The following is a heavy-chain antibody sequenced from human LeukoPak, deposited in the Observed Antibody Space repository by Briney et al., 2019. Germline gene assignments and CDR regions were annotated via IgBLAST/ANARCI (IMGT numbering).Heavy chain of an antibody. J-gene: IGHJ4*02. CDR2: VNHSGCT. Sequence: SETLSLTCAVYGVSFSGYYWSWIRQPPGKGLEWIGEVNHSGCTNYNQSLKNRVTISVDTSNKEFSLPLSSVTDADAAVYYCARHRRLRGYCDSSGYSVRLDYFDYWGERTLVTLSS. D-gene: IGHD3-22*01. V-gene: IGHV4-34*01. CDR1: GVSFSGYY. CDR3: ARHRRLRGYCDSSGYSVRLDYFDY.